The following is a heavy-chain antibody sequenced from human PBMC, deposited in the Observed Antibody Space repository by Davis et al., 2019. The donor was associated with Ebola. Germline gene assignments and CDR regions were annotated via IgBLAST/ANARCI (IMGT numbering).Heavy chain of an antibody. J-gene: IGHJ5*02. CDR3: ARAVYCTNGVCSSQNWFDP. V-gene: IGHV3-21*01. CDR2: ISSSSNYI. CDR1: GFTFSSNS. Sequence: GGSLRLSCAASGFTFSSNSMNWVRQAPGKGLEWVSFISSSSNYIYYADSVKGRFTVSRDNAKNSLYLQMNSLRAEDTAVYYCARAVYCTNGVCSSQNWFDPWGQGTLVTVSS. D-gene: IGHD2-8*01.